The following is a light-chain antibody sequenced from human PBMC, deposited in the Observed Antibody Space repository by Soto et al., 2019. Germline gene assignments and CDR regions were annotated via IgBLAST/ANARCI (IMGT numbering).Light chain of an antibody. V-gene: IGKV3-20*01. CDR2: GAS. CDR3: QQYGSSLFT. CDR1: QSVSSSY. J-gene: IGKJ3*01. Sequence: ESGLRQSPGTMSLSPGERATLSCRASQSVSSSYLAWYQQKPGQAPRLLIYGASSRATGIPDRFSGSGSGTDFTLTISRLEPEDFAVYYCQQYGSSLFTFGPGTKVDIK.